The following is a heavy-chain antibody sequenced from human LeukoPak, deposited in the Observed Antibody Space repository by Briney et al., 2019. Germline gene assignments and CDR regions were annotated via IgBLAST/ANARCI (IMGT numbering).Heavy chain of an antibody. D-gene: IGHD3-10*01. J-gene: IGHJ4*02. CDR1: GFTFSSYG. Sequence: GGTLRLSCAASGFTFSSYGMGWVRQAPGKGLEWVSSISGGGDGTYYADSVKGRFTISRDNSKNTLYLQMNSLRAEDTAVYYCARRLLWDYYFDYWGQGTLVTVSS. CDR3: ARRLLWDYYFDY. CDR2: ISGGGDGT. V-gene: IGHV3-23*01.